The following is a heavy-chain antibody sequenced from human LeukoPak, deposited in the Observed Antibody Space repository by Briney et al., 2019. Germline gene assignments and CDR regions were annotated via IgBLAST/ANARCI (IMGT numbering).Heavy chain of an antibody. CDR2: INPSGGST. D-gene: IGHD4-17*01. J-gene: IGHJ4*02. V-gene: IGHV1-46*01. Sequence: ASVKVSCKASGYVFTSYYMHWVRQAPGQGLEWMGIINPSGGSTTYAQKFQGRVTMTRDMSTSTVYMELSSLRSEDAAVYYCARSYDYGDYIDYWGQGTLVTVSS. CDR1: GYVFTSYY. CDR3: ARSYDYGDYIDY.